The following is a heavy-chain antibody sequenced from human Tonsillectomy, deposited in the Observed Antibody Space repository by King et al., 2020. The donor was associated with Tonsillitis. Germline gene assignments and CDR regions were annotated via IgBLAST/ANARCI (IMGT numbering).Heavy chain of an antibody. D-gene: IGHD1-1*01. Sequence: QLVQSGAEVKKPGASVKVSCKVSGYSLSESNIHWVRQAPGKGPEWMGGLDPEDSRTIYAQKFQGRVTMTEDTYSETAYMELSSLKFEDTAVYYCATRPYRMYWYFQLWGRGTLVTVSS. CDR1: GYSLSESN. CDR2: LDPEDSRT. CDR3: ATRPYRMYWYFQL. V-gene: IGHV1-24*01. J-gene: IGHJ2*01.